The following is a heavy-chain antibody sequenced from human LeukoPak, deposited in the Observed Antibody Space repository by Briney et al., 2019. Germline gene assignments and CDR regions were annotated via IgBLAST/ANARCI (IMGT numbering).Heavy chain of an antibody. V-gene: IGHV4-34*01. CDR1: GGSFSGYY. Sequence: PSETLSLTCAVSGGSFSGYYWSWIRQPPGKGLEWIGEINHSGSTNYNPSLKSRVTISVDTSKNQFSLKLSSVTAADKAVYYCARRRRIVGATPGAFDIWGQGTMVTVSS. CDR2: INHSGST. CDR3: ARRRRIVGATPGAFDI. J-gene: IGHJ3*02. D-gene: IGHD1-26*01.